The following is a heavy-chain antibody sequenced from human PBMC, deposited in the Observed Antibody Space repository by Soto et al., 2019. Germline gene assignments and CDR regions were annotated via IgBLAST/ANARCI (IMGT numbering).Heavy chain of an antibody. CDR1: GFTFSSYG. CDR2: ISYDGSNK. J-gene: IGHJ4*02. CDR3: ASPRQALYSSGWYAFDY. V-gene: IGHV3-30*03. D-gene: IGHD6-19*01. Sequence: HPGGSLRLSCATSGFTFSSYGMHWVRQAPGKGLEWVAVISYDGSNKYYADSVKGRFTISRDNSKKTLYLQMNSLRAEDTAVYYCASPRQALYSSGWYAFDYWGQGTLVTVSS.